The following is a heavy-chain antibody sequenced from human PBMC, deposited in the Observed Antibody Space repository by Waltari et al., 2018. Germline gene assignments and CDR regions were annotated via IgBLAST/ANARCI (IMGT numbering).Heavy chain of an antibody. V-gene: IGHV4-34*01. J-gene: IGHJ4*02. CDR2: SNHSGST. CDR3: ARRAAGPGEFDY. Sequence: QVQLQQWGAGLLKPSETLSLTCAVYGGSFSGYYWSWIRQPPGKGLEWIGESNHSGSTHYHPSLKSRVTISVDTSKNQFSLKLSSVTAADTALYYCARRAAGPGEFDYWGQGTLVTVSS. CDR1: GGSFSGYY. D-gene: IGHD6-13*01.